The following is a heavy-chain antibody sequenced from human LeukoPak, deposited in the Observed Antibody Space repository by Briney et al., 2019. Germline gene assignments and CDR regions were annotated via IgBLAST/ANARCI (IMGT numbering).Heavy chain of an antibody. Sequence: PSQTLSLTCTVSGGSINGGNYYWTWIRQPAGKGLEWIGRIYPSGSTNYNPSLTSRVTISVDTSKNQFSLKLSFVTAADTAVYYCARVSYQERVDYWGQGTLVTVSS. V-gene: IGHV4-61*02. D-gene: IGHD2-2*01. CDR3: ARVSYQERVDY. CDR2: IYPSGST. CDR1: GGSINGGNYY. J-gene: IGHJ4*02.